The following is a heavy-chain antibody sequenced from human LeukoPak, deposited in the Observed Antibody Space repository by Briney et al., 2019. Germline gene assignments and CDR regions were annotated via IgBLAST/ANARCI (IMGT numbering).Heavy chain of an antibody. CDR3: ARGYSGSYKDY. D-gene: IGHD1-26*01. V-gene: IGHV4-39*07. J-gene: IGHJ4*02. CDR1: GGPISSSRYY. CDR2: IYYSGTT. Sequence: PSETLSLTCTVSGGPISSSRYYWGRIRQPRGKGLEWIGSIYYSGTTYYHPSLKSRVTISVDTSKNQFSLKLSSVTAADTAVYYCARGYSGSYKDYWGQGTLVTVSS.